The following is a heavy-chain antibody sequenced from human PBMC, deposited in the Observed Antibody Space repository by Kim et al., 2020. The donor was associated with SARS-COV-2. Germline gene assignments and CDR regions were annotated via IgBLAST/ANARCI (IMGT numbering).Heavy chain of an antibody. J-gene: IGHJ4*02. D-gene: IGHD6-25*01. CDR2: TT. CDR3: AARFGYQFDY. Sequence: TTYYAGSVKGRFTISRDNSKNTFYLQVDSLRAEDTAVYFCAARFGYQFDYWGQGTLVTVSS. V-gene: IGHV3-23*01.